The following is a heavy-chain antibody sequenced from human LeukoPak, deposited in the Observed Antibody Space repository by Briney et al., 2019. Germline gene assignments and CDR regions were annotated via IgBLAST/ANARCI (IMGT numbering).Heavy chain of an antibody. CDR3: AREYYDFWCGYEYDAFDI. CDR2: ISAYNGNT. D-gene: IGHD3-3*01. J-gene: IGHJ3*02. V-gene: IGHV1-18*01. Sequence: ASVKVSCKASGYTFTGYGISWLRQAPGQGLEWMGWISAYNGNTNYAQKLQRRVTMTTDTSTSTAYMELRSLRSDDTAVYLCAREYYDFWCGYEYDAFDIWGQGTMVTVSS. CDR1: GYTFTGYG.